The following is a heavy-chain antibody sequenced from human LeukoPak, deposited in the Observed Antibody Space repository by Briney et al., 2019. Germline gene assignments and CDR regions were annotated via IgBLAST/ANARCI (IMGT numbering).Heavy chain of an antibody. D-gene: IGHD3-3*01. Sequence: GGSLKLSCAASGFTFGTFAFSWVRQAPGKGLEWVSSITGDDSTYYADSVKGRFTISRDTSSNTLYLQMNSLRAEDTALYYCAKGHYDFRDYWGQGTLVTVSS. CDR2: ITGDDST. CDR3: AKGHYDFRDY. CDR1: GFTFGTFA. V-gene: IGHV3-23*01. J-gene: IGHJ4*02.